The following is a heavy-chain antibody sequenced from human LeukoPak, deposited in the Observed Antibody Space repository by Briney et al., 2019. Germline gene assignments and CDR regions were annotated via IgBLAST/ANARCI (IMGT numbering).Heavy chain of an antibody. CDR2: IYYRGNT. CDR3: ARRSGDGYYFFDY. D-gene: IGHD3-22*01. V-gene: IGHV4-39*01. CDR1: GGSITSSGYS. J-gene: IGHJ4*02. Sequence: SETLSLTCTVSGGSITSSGYSWGWIRQPPGKGLEWLGTIYYRGNTNYNPSLKSLFTISVDTSKNQFSLKVSSVTAADTAVYYCARRSGDGYYFFDYWGQGTLVTVSS.